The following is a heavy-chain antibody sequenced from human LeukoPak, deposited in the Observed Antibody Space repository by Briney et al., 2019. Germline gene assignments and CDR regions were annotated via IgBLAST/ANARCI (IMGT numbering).Heavy chain of an antibody. D-gene: IGHD1-20*01. CDR2: ISGSGGST. CDR1: GFTVSSNY. Sequence: GGSLRLSCAASGFTVSSNYMSWVRQAPGKGLEWVSAISGSGGSTYYADSVKGRFTISRDNSKNTLYLQMNSLRAEDTAVYYCAKDFRVPNWYNWNDGTFDYWGQGTLVTVSS. V-gene: IGHV3-23*01. CDR3: AKDFRVPNWYNWNDGTFDY. J-gene: IGHJ4*02.